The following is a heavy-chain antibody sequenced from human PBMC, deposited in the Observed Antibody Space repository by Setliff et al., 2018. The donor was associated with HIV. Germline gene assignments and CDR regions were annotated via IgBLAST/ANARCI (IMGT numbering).Heavy chain of an antibody. CDR2: IHYSGDS. CDR1: GASITSSY. J-gene: IGHJ4*02. V-gene: IGHV4-59*08. Sequence: PSETLSLTCTVSGASITSSYWTWIRQSPGRGLEYLGYIHYSGDSNYSPSLKSRLSMSLDASTSQFSLRLNSLTAADTAMYYCARFARDPTDWGRGILVTVSS. CDR3: ARFARDPTD.